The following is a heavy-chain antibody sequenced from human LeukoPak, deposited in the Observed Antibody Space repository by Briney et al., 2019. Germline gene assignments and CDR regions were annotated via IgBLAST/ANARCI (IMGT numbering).Heavy chain of an antibody. CDR3: TRGAGGFDK. CDR2: MNSDGSNT. V-gene: IGHV3-74*01. J-gene: IGHJ4*02. D-gene: IGHD3-10*01. Sequence: GGSLRLSCAASGFTFSSYLMHCVRQAPGKGLVWVSRMNSDGSNTNYADSVKGRFTISRDNAKNTLYLQMNSLRAEDTAVYYCTRGAGGFDKWGQGTLVTVSS. CDR1: GFTFSSYL.